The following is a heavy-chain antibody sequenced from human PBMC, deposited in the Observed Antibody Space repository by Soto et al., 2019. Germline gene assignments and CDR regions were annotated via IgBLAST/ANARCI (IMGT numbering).Heavy chain of an antibody. CDR1: GFTFSSYG. V-gene: IGHV3-30*18. CDR2: VSSDAKNK. CDR3: AEDRIAGRLPFDV. J-gene: IGHJ4*02. Sequence: QVQVVESGGGVVQPGRSLRLSCAASGFTFSSYGMHWVRQAPGKGLEWVAGVSSDAKNKFYADYVKGRFTISRDNSKNTLYLQMDYLRAEDRAVYYCAEDRIAGRLPFDVWGLGTLVTVSS. D-gene: IGHD6-6*01.